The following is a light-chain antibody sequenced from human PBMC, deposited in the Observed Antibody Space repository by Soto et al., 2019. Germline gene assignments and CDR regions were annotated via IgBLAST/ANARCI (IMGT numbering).Light chain of an antibody. CDR1: QSISSW. V-gene: IGKV1-5*03. CDR2: KAS. CDR3: QHYNTFSRT. J-gene: IGKJ1*01. Sequence: DIQMTQSPSTLSASVGDRVTITCRASQSISSWLAWYQQKPGKAPNLLIYKASSLEIGVPRRFGGSGSGTEFTLTISGLQPDDFATYYCQHYNTFSRTFGQGTKVDIK.